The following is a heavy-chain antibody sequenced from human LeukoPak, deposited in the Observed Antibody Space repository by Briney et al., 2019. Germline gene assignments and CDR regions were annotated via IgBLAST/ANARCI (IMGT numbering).Heavy chain of an antibody. CDR2: INHSGST. CDR1: GGSFSGYY. CDR3: ARSSPSGSIGY. V-gene: IGHV4-34*01. Sequence: SETLSLTCAVYGGSFSGYYWSWLRQPPGKGLEWIGEINHSGSTNYNPSLKSRVTISVDTSKNQFSLELSSVTAADTAVYYCARSSPSGSIGYWGQGTLVTVSS. D-gene: IGHD3-22*01. J-gene: IGHJ4*02.